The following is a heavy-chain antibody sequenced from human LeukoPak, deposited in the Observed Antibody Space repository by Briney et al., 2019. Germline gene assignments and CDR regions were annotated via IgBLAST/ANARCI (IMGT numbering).Heavy chain of an antibody. CDR3: ARENWYYDH. CDR2: ISPEGGVT. Sequence: GASVKVSCKSYGSIFNVYYMHWVRQVPGQGLEWMGWISPEGGVTNYAQKFQGRVTLTRDSATTTDYMELSRLTSDDTAVYYCARENWYYDHWGQGTLVTVSS. J-gene: IGHJ4*02. CDR1: GSIFNVYY. V-gene: IGHV1-2*02.